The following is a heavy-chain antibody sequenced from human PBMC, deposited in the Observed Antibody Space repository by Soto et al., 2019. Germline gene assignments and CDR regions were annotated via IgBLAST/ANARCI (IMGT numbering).Heavy chain of an antibody. J-gene: IGHJ5*02. V-gene: IGHV3-23*01. CDR3: AKDWTDYDFWSGYYDNWFDP. D-gene: IGHD3-3*01. CDR2: ISGSGGST. CDR1: GFTFSSYA. Sequence: GGSLRLSCAASGFTFSSYAMSWVRQAPGKGLEWVSAISGSGGSTYYADSVKGRFTISRDNSKNTLYLQMNSLRAEDTAVYYCAKDWTDYDFWSGYYDNWFDPWGQGTLVTVSS.